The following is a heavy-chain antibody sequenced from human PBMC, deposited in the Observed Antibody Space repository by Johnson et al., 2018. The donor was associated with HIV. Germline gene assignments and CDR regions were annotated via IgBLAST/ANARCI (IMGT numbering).Heavy chain of an antibody. V-gene: IGHV3-7*03. J-gene: IGHJ3*02. CDR2: INPDGSQK. Sequence: VQLVESGGGLVQPGGSLRLSCAASGFTFSTHWMSWVRQVPGKRPEWLANINPDGSQKYYVDSVKGRFTISRDNAKNSLYLQMNSLRAEDPAVYYCARDRKYQLLLKLSSADAFDIWGQGTMVTVS. D-gene: IGHD2-2*01. CDR3: ARDRKYQLLLKLSSADAFDI. CDR1: GFTFSTHW.